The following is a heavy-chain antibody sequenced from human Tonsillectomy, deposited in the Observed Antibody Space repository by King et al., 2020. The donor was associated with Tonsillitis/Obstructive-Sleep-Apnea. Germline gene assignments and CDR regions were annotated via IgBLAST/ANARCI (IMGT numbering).Heavy chain of an antibody. Sequence: VQLQQWGAGLLKPSETLSLTCAVYGESFSGYYWTWIRQPPGKGLEWIGEVNHGGSTNYNPSLKSRVTISVDTSKNQFSLKLSSVTAADTAVYYCAGGNIVVMVAATATLFDYWGQGPLVAVSS. V-gene: IGHV4-34*01. D-gene: IGHD2-15*01. CDR2: VNHGGST. J-gene: IGHJ4*02. CDR1: GESFSGYY. CDR3: AGGNIVVMVAATATLFDY.